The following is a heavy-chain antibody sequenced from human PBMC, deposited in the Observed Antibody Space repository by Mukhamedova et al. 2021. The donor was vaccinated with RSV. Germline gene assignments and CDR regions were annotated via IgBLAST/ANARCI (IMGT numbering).Heavy chain of an antibody. D-gene: IGHD3-10*01. CDR2: ISYDGSNK. CDR3: ARDLGGSGSYSLLG. V-gene: IGHV3-30*04. Sequence: GLEWVAVISYDGSNKYYADSVKGRFTISRDNSKNTLYLQMNSLRAEDTAVYYCARDLGGSGSYSLLGWGQGTLVTVSS. J-gene: IGHJ4*02.